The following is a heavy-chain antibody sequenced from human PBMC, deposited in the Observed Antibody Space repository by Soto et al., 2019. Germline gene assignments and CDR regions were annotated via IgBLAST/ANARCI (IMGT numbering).Heavy chain of an antibody. Sequence: GGSLRLSFAASGFTFSSYWMSWVRQAPGKGLEWVANIKQDGSEKYYVDSVKGRFTISRDNAKNSLYLQMNSLRAEDTAVYYCARDFSNPKGRFDPWGQGTLVTVSS. CDR2: IKQDGSEK. CDR3: ARDFSNPKGRFDP. J-gene: IGHJ5*02. CDR1: GFTFSSYW. V-gene: IGHV3-7*01. D-gene: IGHD4-4*01.